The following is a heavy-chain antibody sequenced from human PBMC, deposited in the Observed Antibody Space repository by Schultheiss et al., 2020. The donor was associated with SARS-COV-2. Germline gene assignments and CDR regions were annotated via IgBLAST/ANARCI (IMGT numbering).Heavy chain of an antibody. J-gene: IGHJ4*02. D-gene: IGHD4-17*01. CDR1: GGSISSGDYY. Sequence: LSLTCTVSGGSISSGDYYWSWIRQPPGKGLEWIGYIYYSGSTYYNPSLKSRVTISVDTSKNQFSLKLSSVTAADTAVYYCARAGTVTLFDYWGQGTLVTVSS. CDR3: ARAGTVTLFDY. V-gene: IGHV4-30-4*01. CDR2: IYYSGST.